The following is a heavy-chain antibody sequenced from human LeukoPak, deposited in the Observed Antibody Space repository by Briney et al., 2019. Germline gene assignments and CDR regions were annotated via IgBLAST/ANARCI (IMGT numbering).Heavy chain of an antibody. Sequence: PGGSLRLSCAASGFIFTDYGMQWVRQAPGKGLVWLTFIRCGGSDKDYADSVKGRFTISRANCKNTLDLQMHRLTSQDTAVYYCDKEGTASKPSALDHWGQGILVTVSS. D-gene: IGHD1/OR15-1a*01. V-gene: IGHV3-30*02. J-gene: IGHJ4*02. CDR2: IRCGGSDK. CDR1: GFIFTDYG. CDR3: DKEGTASKPSALDH.